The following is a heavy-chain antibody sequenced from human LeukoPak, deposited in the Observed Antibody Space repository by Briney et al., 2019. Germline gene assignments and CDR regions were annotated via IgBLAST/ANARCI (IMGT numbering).Heavy chain of an antibody. CDR1: GGSFSGYY. CDR3: ARAYYDSSGSPIFDY. V-gene: IGHV4-34*01. D-gene: IGHD3-22*01. CDR2: INHSGST. J-gene: IGHJ4*02. Sequence: SETLSLTCAVYGGSFSGYYWSWIRQPPGKGLEWIGEINHSGSTNYNPSLKSRVTISVDTSKNQFSLKLSSVTAADTAVYYCARAYYDSSGSPIFDYWGQGTLVTVSS.